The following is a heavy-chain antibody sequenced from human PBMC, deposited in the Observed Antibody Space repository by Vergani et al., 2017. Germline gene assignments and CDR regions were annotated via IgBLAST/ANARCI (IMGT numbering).Heavy chain of an antibody. CDR1: GFTFSSYA. J-gene: IGHJ2*01. Sequence: EVQLLESGGGLVQPGGSLRLSCAASGFTFSSYAMSWVRQAPGKGLEWVSAISGSGGSTYYADSVKGRFTISRDNSKNTLYLQMNSLRAEDTAVYYCAKGQIEQPHYYDSSGQNWYFDLWGRGTLVTVSS. CDR3: AKGQIEQPHYYDSSGQNWYFDL. D-gene: IGHD3-22*01. CDR2: ISGSGGST. V-gene: IGHV3-23*01.